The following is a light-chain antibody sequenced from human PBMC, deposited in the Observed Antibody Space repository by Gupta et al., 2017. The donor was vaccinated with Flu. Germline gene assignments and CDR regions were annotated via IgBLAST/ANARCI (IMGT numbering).Light chain of an antibody. CDR1: DIVSKS. J-gene: IGLJ2*01. CDR2: DDS. V-gene: IGLV3-21*02. CDR3: QVWDNPSDHVI. Sequence: SYVVTQTPSVSVAPGQTARMTCGGSDIVSKSVHWYQQRPGQAPLLVIYDDSERPSGIPERFSGSNSGNTATLTTSRVEAGDEADYYCQVWDNPSDHVIFGGGTKLAVL.